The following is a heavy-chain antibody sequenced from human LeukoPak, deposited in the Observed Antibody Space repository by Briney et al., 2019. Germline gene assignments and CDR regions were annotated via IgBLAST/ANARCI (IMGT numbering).Heavy chain of an antibody. J-gene: IGHJ3*02. CDR1: GFSFSDYY. Sequence: GGSLRLSCAASGFSFSDYYVTWIRQAPGKGLEWLTYISTSSSDTRYADSVKGRFTISRDDAKNSLYLQMNSLRAEDTALYYCASLVRRFTGAFDIWGQGTMVTVSS. D-gene: IGHD3-10*01. V-gene: IGHV3-11*03. CDR3: ASLVRRFTGAFDI. CDR2: ISTSSSDT.